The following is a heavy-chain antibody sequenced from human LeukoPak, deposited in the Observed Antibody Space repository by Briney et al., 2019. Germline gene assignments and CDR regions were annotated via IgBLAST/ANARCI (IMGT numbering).Heavy chain of an antibody. D-gene: IGHD5-12*01. CDR2: INPNSGGT. J-gene: IGHJ4*02. V-gene: IGHV1-2*02. CDR3: ASLPLNSGYLSDY. Sequence: ASVKVSCKASGYTFTGYYMHWVRQAPGQGLEWMGWINPNSGGTNYAQKFQGRVTMTRDTSISTAYMELSRLRSDDTAVYYCASLPLNSGYLSDYWGQGTLVTVSS. CDR1: GYTFTGYY.